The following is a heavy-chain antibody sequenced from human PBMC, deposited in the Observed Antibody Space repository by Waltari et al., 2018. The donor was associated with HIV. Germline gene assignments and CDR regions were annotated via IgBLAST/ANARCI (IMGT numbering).Heavy chain of an antibody. CDR2: INPTSGGT. J-gene: IGHJ2*01. CDR3: ARGGIKTDYWYFDL. D-gene: IGHD3-16*01. Sequence: QVQLVQSGAEVKKPGASVKVSCKASGYTFTGYYMHWVRQAPGQGHEWMGWINPTSGGTNCAQKFHGWVTMTRDTSISTAYMELGRLRSDDTAVYYCARGGIKTDYWYFDLWGRGTLVTVSS. V-gene: IGHV1-2*04. CDR1: GYTFTGYY.